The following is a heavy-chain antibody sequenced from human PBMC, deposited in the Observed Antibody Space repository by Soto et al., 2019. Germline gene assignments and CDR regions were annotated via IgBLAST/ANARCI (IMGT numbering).Heavy chain of an antibody. D-gene: IGHD2-2*01. CDR2: IWFDGSNK. Sequence: QVQLVESGGGVVQPGRSLRLSCAASGFSFSRYGMRWVRQAPGKGLEWVAVIWFDGSNKYYADSVKGRFTISRDNSKNTLYLQMNSLRAEDTAVYYCARDSSFVIVPAASDYWGQGTLVTVSS. CDR1: GFSFSRYG. J-gene: IGHJ4*02. V-gene: IGHV3-33*01. CDR3: ARDSSFVIVPAASDY.